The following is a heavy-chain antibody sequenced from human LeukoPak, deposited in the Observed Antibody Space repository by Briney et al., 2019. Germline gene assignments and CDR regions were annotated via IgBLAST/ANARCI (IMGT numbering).Heavy chain of an antibody. J-gene: IGHJ1*01. CDR3: AKDQGFYGSGSYKEYFQH. Sequence: GGSLRLSCAASGFTFSSYAMTWVRQAPGKGLEWVSAISGSGDSTYYADSVKGRFTTSRDNSKNTLYLQMNSLRAEDTAVYYCAKDQGFYGSGSYKEYFQHWGQGTLVTVSS. CDR2: ISGSGDST. D-gene: IGHD3-10*01. CDR1: GFTFSSYA. V-gene: IGHV3-23*01.